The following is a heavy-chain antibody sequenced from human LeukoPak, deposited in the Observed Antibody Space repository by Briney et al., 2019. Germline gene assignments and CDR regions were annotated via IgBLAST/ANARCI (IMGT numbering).Heavy chain of an antibody. V-gene: IGHV3-23*01. CDR1: GFTFSSYA. J-gene: IGHJ4*02. CDR3: ARDWGIAARPGRGY. CDR2: ISGSGGST. Sequence: GGSLRLSCAASGFTFSSYAMSWVRQAPGKGLEWVSAISGSGGSTYYADSVKGRFTISRDNSKNTLYLQMNSLRAEDTAVYYCARDWGIAARPGRGYWGQGTLVTVSS. D-gene: IGHD6-6*01.